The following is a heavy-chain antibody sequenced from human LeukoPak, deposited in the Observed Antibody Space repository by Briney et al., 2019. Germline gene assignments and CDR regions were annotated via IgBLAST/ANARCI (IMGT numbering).Heavy chain of an antibody. Sequence: ASVKVSCKASGYTFTSYYMHWVRQAPGQGLEWMGIINPSGGSTSYAQKFQGRVTMTRDTSTSTVYMELSSLRSEDTAVYYCARDEFGGGIVVAFDIWGQGTMVTVSS. J-gene: IGHJ3*02. CDR2: INPSGGST. V-gene: IGHV1-46*01. CDR3: ARDEFGGGIVVAFDI. CDR1: GYTFTSYY. D-gene: IGHD3-16*02.